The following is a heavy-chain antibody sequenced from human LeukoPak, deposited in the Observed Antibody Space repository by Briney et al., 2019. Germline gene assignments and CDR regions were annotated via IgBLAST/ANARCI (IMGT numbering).Heavy chain of an antibody. J-gene: IGHJ2*01. Sequence: SETLSLTCTVSGGSMNGYHWCWIRQPPGKGLEWIGYVYYIGNTNYNPSLRSRVSMSVDTSKNQFSLQLTSVTTADTAVYYCARYTHTSGWYFDFWGRSIMVTVSS. CDR1: GGSMNGYH. CDR3: ARYTHTSGWYFDF. V-gene: IGHV4-59*01. CDR2: VYYIGNT. D-gene: IGHD1-1*01.